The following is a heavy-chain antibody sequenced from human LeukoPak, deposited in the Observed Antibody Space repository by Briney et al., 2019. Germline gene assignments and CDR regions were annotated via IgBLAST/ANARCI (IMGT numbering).Heavy chain of an antibody. D-gene: IGHD6-19*01. V-gene: IGHV3-NL1*01. CDR1: GFTFSNYN. CDR2: IYSDGGT. J-gene: IGHJ4*02. CDR3: ARDGSTGWHYFEY. Sequence: GGSLRLSCAASGFTFSNYNMNWGRQAPGKGLEWVSVIYSDGGTSFAGNTYYADSVKGRFTISRDNSKNTLYLQMNSLRTEDTAVYYCARDGSTGWHYFEYWGQGTLVTVSS.